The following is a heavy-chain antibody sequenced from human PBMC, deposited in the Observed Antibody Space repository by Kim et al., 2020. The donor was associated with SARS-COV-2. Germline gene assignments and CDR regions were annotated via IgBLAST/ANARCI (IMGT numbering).Heavy chain of an antibody. CDR2: ISYDGSNK. CDR1: GFTFSSYG. D-gene: IGHD3-9*01. CDR3: ARDFYDILTGYYMGY. V-gene: IGHV3-33*05. Sequence: GGCLRLSCAASGFTFSSYGMHWVRQAPGKGLEWVAVISYDGSNKYYADSVKGRFTISRDNSKNTLYLQMNSLRAEDTAVYYCARDFYDILTGYYMGYWGQGTLVTVSS. J-gene: IGHJ4*02.